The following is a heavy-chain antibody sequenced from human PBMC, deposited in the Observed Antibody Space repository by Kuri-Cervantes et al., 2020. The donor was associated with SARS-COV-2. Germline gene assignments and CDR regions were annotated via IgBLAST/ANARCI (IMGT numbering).Heavy chain of an antibody. D-gene: IGHD7-27*01. CDR1: GGTFSSYA. Sequence: SVKVSCKASGGTFSSYAVTWVRQAPGQGLEWMGGIIPIFGTANYAQKFQGRVTITTDESTSTAYMELSSLRSEDTAVYYCARDNVELGGYMDVWGKGTTVTVSS. J-gene: IGHJ6*03. CDR3: ARDNVELGGYMDV. CDR2: IIPIFGTA. V-gene: IGHV1-69*05.